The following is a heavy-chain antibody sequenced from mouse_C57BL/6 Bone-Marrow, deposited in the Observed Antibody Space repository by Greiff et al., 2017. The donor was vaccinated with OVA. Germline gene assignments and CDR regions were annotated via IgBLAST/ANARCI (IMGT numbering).Heavy chain of an antibody. D-gene: IGHD1-1*01. CDR1: GFTFSSYA. Sequence: EVKLVESGGGLVKPGGSLKLSCAASGFTFSSYAMSWVRQTPEKRLEWVATISDGGSYTYYPDNVKGRFTISRDNAKNNLYLQMSHLKSEDTAMYYCARDGTFYYGRSYGYFDVWGTGTTVTVSS. J-gene: IGHJ1*03. V-gene: IGHV5-4*01. CDR2: ISDGGSYT. CDR3: ARDGTFYYGRSYGYFDV.